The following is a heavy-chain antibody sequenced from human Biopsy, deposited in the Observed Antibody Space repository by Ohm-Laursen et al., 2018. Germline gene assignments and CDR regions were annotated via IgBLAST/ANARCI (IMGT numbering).Heavy chain of an antibody. CDR1: GGSFSGYY. Sequence: PVTLSLTCAVSGGSFSGYYWTWIRQAPGKGLEWIAEINHIGNTNYNPSLKSRVTISVDTYKKQFSLKLSSVTAADTAVYYWARGDVTGDNFGYRLFDYWGRGTLVTVSS. CDR2: INHIGNT. D-gene: IGHD5-18*01. CDR3: ARGDVTGDNFGYRLFDY. V-gene: IGHV4-34*01. J-gene: IGHJ4*02.